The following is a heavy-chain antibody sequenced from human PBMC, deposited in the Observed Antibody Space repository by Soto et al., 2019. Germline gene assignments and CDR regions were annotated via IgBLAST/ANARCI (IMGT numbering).Heavy chain of an antibody. CDR3: AGSSGAAESFDY. CDR2: VRAKAYGGTT. V-gene: IGHV3-49*04. J-gene: IGHJ4*02. Sequence: RLSCTASGFTFGDYAMNWVRQAPGKGLEWVGFVRAKAYGGTTEYAASVKGRFTISRDDSKTIAYLQMNSLKTEDTAVYYCAGSSGAAESFDYWGQGTLVIVSS. CDR1: GFTFGDYA. D-gene: IGHD1-26*01.